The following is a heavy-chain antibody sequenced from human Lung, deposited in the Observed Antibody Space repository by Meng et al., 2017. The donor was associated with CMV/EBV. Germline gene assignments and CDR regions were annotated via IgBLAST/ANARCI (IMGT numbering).Heavy chain of an antibody. CDR2: ISGNGYST. J-gene: IGHJ4*02. CDR3: AKDRHTSSAPYYFAA. CDR1: GFTFGSYA. V-gene: IGHV3-23*01. Sequence: GESLKISCAASGFTFGSYAMTWVRQAPGKGLQWVSSISGNGYSTYYADSVKGRFTISRDNSNNTLFLQMNSLRADDTAVYYCAKDRHTSSAPYYFAAWGQGAXVTVSS.